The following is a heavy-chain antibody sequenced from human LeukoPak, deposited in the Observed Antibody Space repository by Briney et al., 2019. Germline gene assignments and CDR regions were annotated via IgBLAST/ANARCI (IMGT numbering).Heavy chain of an antibody. J-gene: IGHJ3*02. Sequence: GASVKVSCKASGYTFTSYYMHWVRQAPGQGLEWMGIINPSGGSTSYAQKFQGRVTMTRDTSTSTVYMELSSLRSEDTAVYYCARVFTDYDYVWGSPRGDAFDIWGQGTMVTVSS. CDR2: INPSGGST. V-gene: IGHV1-46*01. CDR3: ARVFTDYDYVWGSPRGDAFDI. D-gene: IGHD3-16*01. CDR1: GYTFTSYY.